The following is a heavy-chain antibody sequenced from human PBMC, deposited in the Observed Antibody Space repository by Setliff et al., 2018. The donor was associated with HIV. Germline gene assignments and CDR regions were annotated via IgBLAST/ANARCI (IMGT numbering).Heavy chain of an antibody. Sequence: GALSLSCEASGFSFNTYGMSWVRQAPGKGLEWVSDISGSGGVTYYADSVKGRFTISRDNSKNTLYLQMNSLRAEDTAIYYCAKLKTTVVTPGDSWGQGTLVTVS. CDR2: ISGSGGVT. CDR1: GFSFNTYG. J-gene: IGHJ4*02. V-gene: IGHV3-23*01. CDR3: AKLKTTVVTPGDS. D-gene: IGHD4-17*01.